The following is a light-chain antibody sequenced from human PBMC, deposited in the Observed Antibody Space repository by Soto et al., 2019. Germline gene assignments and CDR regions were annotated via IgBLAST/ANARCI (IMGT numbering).Light chain of an antibody. Sequence: QSALIQPASVSGSPGQSITISGTGTSSDVGGSNYVSWYQHHPHRAPKLLIYEVSYRPSGVSNRFSGSKSGNTASLTISGLQAEDEADYYCSSYTSSSTPPYVFGTGTKLTVL. V-gene: IGLV2-14*01. CDR3: SSYTSSSTPPYV. J-gene: IGLJ1*01. CDR2: EVS. CDR1: SSDVGGSNY.